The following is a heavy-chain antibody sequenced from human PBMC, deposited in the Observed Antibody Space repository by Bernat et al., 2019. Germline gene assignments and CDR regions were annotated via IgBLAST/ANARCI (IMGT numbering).Heavy chain of an antibody. Sequence: EVQLVESGGGLVKPGGSLRLSCAASGFTFSSYSMNWVRQAPGKGLEWASSISSSSSYIYYADSVKGRFTISRDNAKNSLYLQMNSLRAEDTAVYYCAREARDTMIVVVSDAFDIWGQGTMVTVSS. CDR2: ISSSSSYI. CDR3: AREARDTMIVVVSDAFDI. J-gene: IGHJ3*02. D-gene: IGHD3-22*01. CDR1: GFTFSSYS. V-gene: IGHV3-21*01.